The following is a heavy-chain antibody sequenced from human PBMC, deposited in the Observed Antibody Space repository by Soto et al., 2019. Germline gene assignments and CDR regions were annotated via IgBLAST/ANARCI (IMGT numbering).Heavy chain of an antibody. CDR3: AKDRNYGIAAAGPFDY. V-gene: IGHV3-9*01. CDR2: ISWNSGSI. D-gene: IGHD6-13*01. Sequence: QPGGSLRLSCAASGFTFDDYAMHWVRQAPGKGLEWVSGISWNSGSIGYADSVKGRFTIFRDNAKNSLYLQMNSLRAEDTALYYCAKDRNYGIAAAGPFDYWGQGTLVTVSS. J-gene: IGHJ4*02. CDR1: GFTFDDYA.